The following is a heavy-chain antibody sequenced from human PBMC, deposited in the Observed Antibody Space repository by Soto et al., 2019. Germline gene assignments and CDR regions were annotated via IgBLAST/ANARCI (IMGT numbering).Heavy chain of an antibody. Sequence: GASVKVSCKASGYTFTSYGISWVRQAPGQGLEWMGWISAYNGNTNYAQKLQGRVTMTTDTSTSTAYTELRSLRSDDTAVYYCARVVSGGTGVAYGMDVWGQGTTVTVSS. V-gene: IGHV1-18*01. D-gene: IGHD1-1*01. CDR3: ARVVSGGTGVAYGMDV. CDR2: ISAYNGNT. J-gene: IGHJ6*02. CDR1: GYTFTSYG.